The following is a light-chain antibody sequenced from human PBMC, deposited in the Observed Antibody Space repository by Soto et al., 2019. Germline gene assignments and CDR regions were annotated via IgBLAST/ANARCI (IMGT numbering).Light chain of an antibody. CDR3: QQYGSSGT. Sequence: EIVLTQSPGTLSLSPGERATLSCRASQSVSSNYLAWYQQKPGQAPRFLISGASTRATGIPDRFSGSGSGTDFTLTISRLEPEDFAVYYCQQYGSSGTFGQGTKVDIK. J-gene: IGKJ1*01. CDR2: GAS. CDR1: QSVSSNY. V-gene: IGKV3-20*01.